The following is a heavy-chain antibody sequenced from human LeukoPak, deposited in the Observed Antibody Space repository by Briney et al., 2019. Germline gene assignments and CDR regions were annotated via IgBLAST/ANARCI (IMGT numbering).Heavy chain of an antibody. V-gene: IGHV1-24*01. CDR2: FDPEDGET. Sequence: ASVKVSCKVSGHTLTELSMHWVRQAPGKGLEWMGGFDPEDGETIYAQKFQGRVTMTEDTSTDTAYMELSSLRSEDTAVYYCASPGSSGWTFDYWGQGTLVTVSS. D-gene: IGHD6-19*01. J-gene: IGHJ4*02. CDR1: GHTLTELS. CDR3: ASPGSSGWTFDY.